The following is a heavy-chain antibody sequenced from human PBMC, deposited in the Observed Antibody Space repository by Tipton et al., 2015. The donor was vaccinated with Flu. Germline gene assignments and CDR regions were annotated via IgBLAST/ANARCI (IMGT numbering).Heavy chain of an antibody. CDR1: GFTFSRYA. V-gene: IGHV3-33*08. CDR3: VRDKNEFYVFDY. J-gene: IGHJ4*02. D-gene: IGHD2/OR15-2a*01. CDR2: IWSDGSNE. Sequence: RSLRLSCAASGFTFSRYAMSWVRQAPGKGLEWVAVIWSDGSNEYYADSVKGRFTISRDNSRNTLYLQMNSLRAEDTALYYCVRDKNEFYVFDYWAQGTLVTVSS.